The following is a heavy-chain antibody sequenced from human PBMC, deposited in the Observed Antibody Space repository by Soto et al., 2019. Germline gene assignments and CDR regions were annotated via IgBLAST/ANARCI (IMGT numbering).Heavy chain of an antibody. D-gene: IGHD2-2*01. Sequence: SETLSLTCTVSGGSISSYYWSWIRQPPGKGLEWIGYIYYSGSTNYNPSLKSRVTISVDTSKNQFSLKLSSVTAADTAVYYCARIYCSSTSCHVDYWGQGTLVTVSS. CDR3: ARIYCSSTSCHVDY. J-gene: IGHJ4*02. V-gene: IGHV4-59*01. CDR1: GGSISSYY. CDR2: IYYSGST.